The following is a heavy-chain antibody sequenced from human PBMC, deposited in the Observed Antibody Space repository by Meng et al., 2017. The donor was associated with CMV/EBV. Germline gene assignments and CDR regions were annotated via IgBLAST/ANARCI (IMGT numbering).Heavy chain of an antibody. CDR2: IYWSDDK. D-gene: IGHD3-16*02. Sequence: SGPTLVKPTQTLTLTCTFSGFSLTTGGVGVAGIRQPPGKALECLALIYWSDDKRYSSALKTRLTITKDTSKHQVVLTMTNMDPVDTATYYCVHNIASRSFDSWGQGILVTVSS. V-gene: IGHV2-5*01. CDR3: VHNIASRSFDS. J-gene: IGHJ4*02. CDR1: GFSLTTGGVG.